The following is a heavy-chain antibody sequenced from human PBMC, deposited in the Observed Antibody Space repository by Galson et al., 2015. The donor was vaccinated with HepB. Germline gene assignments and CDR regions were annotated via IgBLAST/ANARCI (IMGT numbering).Heavy chain of an antibody. CDR2: MYYSGNT. CDR1: GGSVSSSSFY. CDR3: ARIDGSYGGNPPFIRYPDY. D-gene: IGHD4-23*01. V-gene: IGHV4-39*01. Sequence: ETLSLTCTVSGGSVSSSSFYWGWIRRPPGKGLGWIGSMYYSGNTYYNPSLKSRVTISVDTSKNQFSLRLTSVTAADTAVYYCARIDGSYGGNPPFIRYPDYWGQGTLVTVSS. J-gene: IGHJ4*02.